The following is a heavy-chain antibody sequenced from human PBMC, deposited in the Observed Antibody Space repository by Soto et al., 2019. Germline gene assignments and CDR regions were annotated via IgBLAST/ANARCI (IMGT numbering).Heavy chain of an antibody. CDR1: GFTFSSYA. Sequence: EVQLLESGGGLVQPGGSLRLSCAASGFTFSSYAMSWVRQAPGKGLEWVSAISGSGGSTYYADSVKGRFTISRDSSKNPLYLQMNSLRAEDTAVYYCAKDRYGVAARRLNWFDPWGQGTLVTVSS. D-gene: IGHD6-6*01. J-gene: IGHJ5*02. CDR3: AKDRYGVAARRLNWFDP. CDR2: ISGSGGST. V-gene: IGHV3-23*01.